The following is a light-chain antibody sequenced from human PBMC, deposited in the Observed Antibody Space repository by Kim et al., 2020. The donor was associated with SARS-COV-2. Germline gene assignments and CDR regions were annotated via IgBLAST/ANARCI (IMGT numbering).Light chain of an antibody. CDR3: LLYYSGARV. V-gene: IGLV7-46*01. Sequence: QAVVTQEPSLTVSPGGTVTLTCGSSTGAVTSGHYPYWFQQKPGQAPRTLIYDTTNKHSWTPARFSGSLLGVNAALTLSGAQPEDEAEYYCLLYYSGARVFGGGTQLTVL. CDR1: TGAVTSGHY. CDR2: DTT. J-gene: IGLJ2*01.